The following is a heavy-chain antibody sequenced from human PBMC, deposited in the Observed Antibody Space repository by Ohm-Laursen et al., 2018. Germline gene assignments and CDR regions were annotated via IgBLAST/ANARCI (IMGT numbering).Heavy chain of an antibody. J-gene: IGHJ4*02. CDR2: ISGTSATI. D-gene: IGHD3-3*01. CDR3: ARCQSGRSLSDS. V-gene: IGHV3-48*01. Sequence: GSLRLSCTASGFTFSGYRMNWVRQAPGKGLEWVSCISGTSATIYYADSVKGRFNTSRDNAKNSLYLQMDSLRAEDTAVYYCARCQSGRSLSDSWGQGTLVTVSS. CDR1: GFTFSGYR.